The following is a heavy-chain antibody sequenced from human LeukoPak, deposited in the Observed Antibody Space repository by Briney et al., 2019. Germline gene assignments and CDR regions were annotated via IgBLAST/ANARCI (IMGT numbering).Heavy chain of an antibody. CDR2: IGSSGAIR. Sequence: GGSLSLSCAVSGFPFSVYEMNWVRQAPGKGLEWVSNIGSSGAIRHYADSVKGRFSISRDNAENSLFLQMNSLRVEDTGTYYCALLAVASDFDYWGQGALVTVSS. CDR3: ALLAVASDFDY. CDR1: GFPFSVYE. J-gene: IGHJ4*02. D-gene: IGHD6-19*01. V-gene: IGHV3-48*03.